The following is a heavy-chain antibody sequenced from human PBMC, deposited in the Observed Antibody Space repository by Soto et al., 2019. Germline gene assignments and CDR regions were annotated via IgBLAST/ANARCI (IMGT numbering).Heavy chain of an antibody. V-gene: IGHV3-21*01. J-gene: IGHJ4*02. CDR2: ISSSSSYI. Sequence: GGSLRLSCAASGFTFSSYSMNWVRQAPGKGLEWVSSISSSSSYIYYADSVKGRFTISRDNAKNSLYLQMNSLRAEDTAVYYCARGYYDYIWGSYRYIPDYWGQGTLVTVSS. CDR1: GFTFSSYS. CDR3: ARGYYDYIWGSYRYIPDY. D-gene: IGHD3-16*02.